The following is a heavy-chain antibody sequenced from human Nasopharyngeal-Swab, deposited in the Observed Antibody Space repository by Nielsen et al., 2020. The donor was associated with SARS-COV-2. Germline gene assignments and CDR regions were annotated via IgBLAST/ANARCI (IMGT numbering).Heavy chain of an antibody. V-gene: IGHV3-30-3*02. Sequence: GESLKISCSASGLNFTSYAIHCVRQPPGKGLEWVAVVSYDGTNTFYADSVKGRFAISRDNSKSTVSLQMNSLRSEDTAVYYCAKDRGGQSLDSWGQGTLVTVSS. CDR3: AKDRGGQSLDS. J-gene: IGHJ4*02. CDR1: GLNFTSYA. CDR2: VSYDGTNT. D-gene: IGHD3-16*01.